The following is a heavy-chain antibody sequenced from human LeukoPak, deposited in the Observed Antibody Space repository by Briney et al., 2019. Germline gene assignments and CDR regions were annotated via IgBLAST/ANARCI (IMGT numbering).Heavy chain of an antibody. CDR2: INHSGST. CDR1: GGSFSGYY. Sequence: SETLSLTCAVYGGSFSGYYWSWIRQPPGKGLEWIGEINHSGSTNYNPSLKSRVTISVDTSKNQFSLKLSSVTAADTAVYYCARLGVVVTAYAFDIWGQGTMVTVSS. CDR3: ARLGVVVTAYAFDI. V-gene: IGHV4-34*01. J-gene: IGHJ3*02. D-gene: IGHD2-21*02.